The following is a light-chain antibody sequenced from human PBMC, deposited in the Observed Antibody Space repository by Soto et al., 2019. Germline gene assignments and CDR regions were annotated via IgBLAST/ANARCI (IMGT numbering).Light chain of an antibody. Sequence: EIVLTQSPGTLSLSPGERATLSCRASQNVSSSYLAWYQQKPGQAPRLLIYGASSRATGIPDRFSGSESGTDFTLTISRLEPEDFAVYYCQQYGSSRTFGQGTKVEIK. CDR1: QNVSSSY. CDR3: QQYGSSRT. CDR2: GAS. J-gene: IGKJ1*01. V-gene: IGKV3-20*01.